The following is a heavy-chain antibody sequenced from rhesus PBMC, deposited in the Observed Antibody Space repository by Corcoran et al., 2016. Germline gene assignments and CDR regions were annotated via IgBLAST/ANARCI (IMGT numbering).Heavy chain of an antibody. J-gene: IGHJ4*01. CDR1: GYSISSGYA. CDR3: ARGDGFDY. CDR2: IFGSSGRT. Sequence: QVQLQESGPGVVKPSETLSLTCAVSGYSISSGYAWSGIRQPPGKGLVWIGYIFGSSGRTNYHPSLKNRVTISKATSKNQFALTLSSVTAADTAVYYCARGDGFDYWGQGVLVTVSS. V-gene: IGHV4-127*01. D-gene: IGHD5-42*01.